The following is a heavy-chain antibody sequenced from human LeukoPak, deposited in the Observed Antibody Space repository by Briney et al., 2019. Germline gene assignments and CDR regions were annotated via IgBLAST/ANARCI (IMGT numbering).Heavy chain of an antibody. V-gene: IGHV4-31*03. CDR2: IYYSGST. CDR3: SGIVVVPAPPLYYYYGMDV. D-gene: IGHD2-2*01. Sequence: SQTLSLTCTVSGGSISSGGYYWSWIRQHPGKGLEWIGYIYYSGSTYYNPSLKSRVTISVDTSKNQFSLKLSSVTAADTAVYYCSGIVVVPAPPLYYYYGMDVGAQGTTAPVS. J-gene: IGHJ6*02. CDR1: GGSISSGGYY.